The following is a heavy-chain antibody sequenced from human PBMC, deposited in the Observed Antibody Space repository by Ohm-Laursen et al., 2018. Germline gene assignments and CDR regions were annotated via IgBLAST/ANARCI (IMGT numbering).Heavy chain of an antibody. J-gene: IGHJ3*01. CDR3: AEGEDNDAFEV. Sequence: TLSLTCTVSGGSVSSGRFYWSWIRQHPGKGLEWIGYIDYTGNTLYNPSLKSRVTISADTSKNTFSLKVTSVTAADTAMYYCAEGEDNDAFEVWGQGTMVTVSS. CDR1: GGSVSSGRFY. CDR2: IDYTGNT. D-gene: IGHD1-26*01. V-gene: IGHV4-31*03.